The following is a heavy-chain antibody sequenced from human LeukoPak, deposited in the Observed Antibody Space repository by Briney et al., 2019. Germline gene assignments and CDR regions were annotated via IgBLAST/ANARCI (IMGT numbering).Heavy chain of an antibody. CDR1: GGSISSGGYY. CDR3: ARGCRDGYTSNWFDP. CDR2: IYYSGST. Sequence: SETLSLTCTVSGGSISSGGYYWSWLRQHPGKGLEWIGYIYYSGSTYYNPSLKSRVTISVDTSKNQFSLKLSSVTAADTAVYYCARGCRDGYTSNWFDPWGQGTLVTVSS. V-gene: IGHV4-31*03. J-gene: IGHJ5*02. D-gene: IGHD5-24*01.